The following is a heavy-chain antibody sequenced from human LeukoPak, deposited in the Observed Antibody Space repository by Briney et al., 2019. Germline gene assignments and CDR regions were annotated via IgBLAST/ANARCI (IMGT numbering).Heavy chain of an antibody. D-gene: IGHD4-11*01. J-gene: IGHJ5*02. Sequence: PGGSLRLSCAASGFTFSSYGLHWVRQAPGKGLEWVAVIWSDGSNKYYADSVKGRFTISRDNSKNTLYLQMNSLRAEDTAVYYCARDRGPTVTTPDNWFDPWGQRTLVTVSS. V-gene: IGHV3-33*01. CDR1: GFTFSSYG. CDR2: IWSDGSNK. CDR3: ARDRGPTVTTPDNWFDP.